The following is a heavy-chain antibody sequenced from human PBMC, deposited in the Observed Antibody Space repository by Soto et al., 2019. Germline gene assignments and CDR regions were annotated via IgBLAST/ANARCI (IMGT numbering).Heavy chain of an antibody. CDR3: ARGGFRGITGTFGYYYGMDV. J-gene: IGHJ6*02. CDR1: GDSVSSNSAA. CDR2: TYYRSKWYN. D-gene: IGHD1-20*01. Sequence: PSQTLSLTCAISGDSVSSNSAAWNWIRQSPSRGLEWLGRTYYRSKWYNDYAVSVKSRITINPDTSKNQFSLQLNSVTPEDTAVYYCARGGFRGITGTFGYYYGMDVWGQGTTVTV. V-gene: IGHV6-1*01.